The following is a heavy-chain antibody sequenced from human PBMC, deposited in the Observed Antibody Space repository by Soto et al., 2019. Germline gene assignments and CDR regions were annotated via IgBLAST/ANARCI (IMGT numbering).Heavy chain of an antibody. D-gene: IGHD1-26*01. J-gene: IGHJ4*02. CDR1: GGSVTGFY. V-gene: IGHV4-59*02. Sequence: PSETLSLTCTVSGGSVTGFYWSWIRQPPGKGLEWIGYIFHSGSSNYNPSLKSRVTISVDTSKSQISLRLSSVTAADTAVYYCARGLIYDRERTVFDYWGQGTLVTVSS. CDR3: ARGLIYDRERTVFDY. CDR2: IFHSGSS.